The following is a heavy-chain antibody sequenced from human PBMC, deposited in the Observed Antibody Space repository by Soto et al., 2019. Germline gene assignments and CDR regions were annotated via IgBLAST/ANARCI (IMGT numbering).Heavy chain of an antibody. V-gene: IGHV3-33*01. Sequence: LLVESGGGVVQPGRSLRLSCAASGFTISNYGMHWVRQAPGKGLEWVSGIWRDGSNTYYGHSVKGRFTISRDISKSTLSLQMNSLRADDTAMYYCARDLGISPYAFDIWGQGTGVAVSS. CDR1: GFTISNYG. CDR2: IWRDGSNT. J-gene: IGHJ3*02. CDR3: ARDLGISPYAFDI. D-gene: IGHD2-21*01.